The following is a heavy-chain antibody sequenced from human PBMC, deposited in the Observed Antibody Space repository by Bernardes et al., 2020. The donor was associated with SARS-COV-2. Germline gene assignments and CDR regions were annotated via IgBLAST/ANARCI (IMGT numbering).Heavy chain of an antibody. Sequence: GGSLRLSCAASGFTSSGYSLNWVRQAPGKGLEWISYIDSGGRTTHYADSVKGRFTISRDNVKNSLYLQMNSLRDEDTAVYYCTCHLTDFWSGHYWFDPWGQGTLVTVSS. CDR2: IDSGGRTT. CDR3: TCHLTDFWSGHYWFDP. CDR1: GFTSSGYS. D-gene: IGHD3-3*01. J-gene: IGHJ5*02. V-gene: IGHV3-48*02.